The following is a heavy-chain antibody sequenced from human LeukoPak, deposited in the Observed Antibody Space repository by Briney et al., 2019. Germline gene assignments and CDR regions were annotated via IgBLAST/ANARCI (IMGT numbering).Heavy chain of an antibody. CDR1: GFTFSSYA. CDR3: ARGGRAAGNPRGGAFDI. CDR2: IYSGGDT. Sequence: GGSLRLSCAASGFTFSSYAMTWVRLAPGKGLEWVSVIYSGGDTYYADSVKGRFTISRGNSKNMIYLEMSSLKAEDTAVYYCARGGRAAGNPRGGAFDIWGQGTMVTVSS. V-gene: IGHV3-66*01. D-gene: IGHD6-13*01. J-gene: IGHJ3*02.